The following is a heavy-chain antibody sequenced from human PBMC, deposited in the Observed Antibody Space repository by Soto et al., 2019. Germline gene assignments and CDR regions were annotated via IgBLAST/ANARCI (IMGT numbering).Heavy chain of an antibody. CDR2: KITIFGTA. Sequence: QVQLVQSGAEVKKPGSSVKVSCKASGGTFSSYAISWGRQAPGQGLEWMGGKITIFGTADYAQKVQGRVTITADESTSTAYMELSSLRSEDTAVYYCARRDYDSSGYYDLGYWGQGTLVTVSS. J-gene: IGHJ4*02. D-gene: IGHD3-22*01. CDR3: ARRDYDSSGYYDLGY. V-gene: IGHV1-69*12. CDR1: GGTFSSYA.